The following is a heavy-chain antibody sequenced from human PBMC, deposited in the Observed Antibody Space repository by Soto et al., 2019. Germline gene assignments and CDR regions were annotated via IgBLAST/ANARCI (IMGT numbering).Heavy chain of an antibody. V-gene: IGHV3-23*01. J-gene: IGHJ4*02. Sequence: GGSLRLSCGASGFNFRLYPMAWVRQAPGKGLEWVSSISGSCGSTFYADSVKGRFTISRDNSKNTLYLQMDTLRAGDSAVYYCAKAHTFRFYYFTGGDYWGQGTLVTVSS. CDR2: ISGSCGST. CDR3: AKAHTFRFYYFTGGDY. D-gene: IGHD3-22*01. CDR1: GFNFRLYP.